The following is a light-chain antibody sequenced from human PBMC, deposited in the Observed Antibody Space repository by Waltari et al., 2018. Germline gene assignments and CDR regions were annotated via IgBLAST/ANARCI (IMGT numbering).Light chain of an antibody. CDR1: IRHVGPYNF. J-gene: IGLJ3*02. V-gene: IGLV2-8*01. CDR3: SSYTGSNNSLV. Sequence: QSALTQPPSASGSPGQSVTIPSTGPIRHVGPYNFASWHQQHPGKAPKLMIYEVSKRPSGVPDRFSGSKSGNTASLIVSGLQAEDEADYYCSSYTGSNNSLVFGGGTKLTVL. CDR2: EVS.